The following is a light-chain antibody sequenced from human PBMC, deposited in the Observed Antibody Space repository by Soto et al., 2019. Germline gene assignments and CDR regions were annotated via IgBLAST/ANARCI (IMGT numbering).Light chain of an antibody. CDR2: EVS. V-gene: IGLV2-14*01. CDR3: SSYTRSSQND. CDR1: SSDVGGYNY. J-gene: IGLJ1*01. Sequence: QSALTQPASVSGSPGQSITISCTGTSSDVGGYNYVSWYLQHPGKAPKLMIYEVSNRPSGVSNRFSGSKSGNTASVTISWLQAEDEAYYYSSSYTRSSQNDFGTGTKLTVL.